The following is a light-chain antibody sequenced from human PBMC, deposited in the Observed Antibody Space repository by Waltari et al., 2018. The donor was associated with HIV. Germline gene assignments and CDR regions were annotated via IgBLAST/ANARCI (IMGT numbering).Light chain of an antibody. CDR2: GTS. V-gene: IGKV1-9*01. J-gene: IGKJ1*01. CDR3: QQLRT. CDR1: LGVSGY. Sequence: DIQLTQSPSFLSASAGDRVIITCRARLGVSGYVAWYQQKPGKAPKLLIYGTSILQGGVPSRFTGRGSGTEFTLTINSLQPEDSATYYCQQLRTFGQGTNVKIK.